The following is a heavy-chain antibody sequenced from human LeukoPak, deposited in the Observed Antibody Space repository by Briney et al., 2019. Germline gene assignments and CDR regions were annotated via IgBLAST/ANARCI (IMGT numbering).Heavy chain of an antibody. Sequence: GGSLRLSCATSGXSFTDYPMNWVRQAPGKGLEWISNIRTTAEGAKYAYYADSVKGRVTISRDDGKNTLYLHMNSLKTEDRGVYYCAARYNWNDLAYWGQGTLVTVSS. J-gene: IGHJ4*02. CDR1: GXSFTDYP. D-gene: IGHD1-1*01. CDR2: IRTTAEGAKYA. V-gene: IGHV3-48*01. CDR3: AARYNWNDLAY.